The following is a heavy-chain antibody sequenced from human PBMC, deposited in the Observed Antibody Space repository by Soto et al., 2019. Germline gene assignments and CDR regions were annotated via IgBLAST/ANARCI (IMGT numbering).Heavy chain of an antibody. CDR3: AKSYGDYPYYYYGMDV. V-gene: IGHV3-23*01. Sequence: EVQLLESGGGLVQPGGSLRLSCAASGFTFSSYAMSWVRQAPGKGLEWVSAISGSGGSTDYADSVKGRFTISRDNSKNTLYLQMNSVRAEDTAVYYCAKSYGDYPYYYYGMDVWGQGNTVTVSS. D-gene: IGHD4-17*01. CDR2: ISGSGGST. J-gene: IGHJ6*02. CDR1: GFTFSSYA.